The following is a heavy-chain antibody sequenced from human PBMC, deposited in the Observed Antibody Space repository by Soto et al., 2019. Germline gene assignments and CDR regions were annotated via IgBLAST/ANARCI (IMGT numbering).Heavy chain of an antibody. Sequence: QVQLVQSGAEVKKPGSSVKVSCKASGGTFSSDSFSWVRQAPGQGLEWMGGIIPMFDTPIYAQKFQDRVTVTADESTITAYMQLSSLRSGDTAVYYCARSGGLDRDFNYWGQGSLFTVSS. D-gene: IGHD2-15*01. CDR1: GGTFSSDS. J-gene: IGHJ4*02. V-gene: IGHV1-69*12. CDR3: ARSGGLDRDFNY. CDR2: IIPMFDTP.